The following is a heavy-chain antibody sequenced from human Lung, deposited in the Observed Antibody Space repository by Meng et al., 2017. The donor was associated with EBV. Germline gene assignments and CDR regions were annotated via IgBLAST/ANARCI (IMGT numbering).Heavy chain of an antibody. J-gene: IGHJ4*02. CDR3: AKEGRSGRSFDQ. CDR1: GITVSSKY. Sequence: EVQLVESGXGLIQPXGSLRLSCAASGITVSSKYMSWVRQAPGKGLEWVSLIYSGGSTYYADSVKGRFIISRDNSKNTVYLQMNSLRAEDTAVYYCAKEGRSGRSFDQWGQGTLGNVSS. CDR2: IYSGGST. V-gene: IGHV3-53*01. D-gene: IGHD1-26*01.